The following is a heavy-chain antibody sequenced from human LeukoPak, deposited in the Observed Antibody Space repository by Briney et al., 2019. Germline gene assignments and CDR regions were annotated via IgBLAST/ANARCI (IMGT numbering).Heavy chain of an antibody. CDR1: GGSISSGGYY. V-gene: IGHV4-31*03. J-gene: IGHJ5*02. Sequence: SETLSRTCTVSGGSISSGGYYWSWIRQHPGKGLEWIGYIYYSGSTYYNPSLKSRVTISVDTSKNQFSLKLSSVTAADTAVYYCARDYYDILTGYRFDPWGQGTLVTVSS. D-gene: IGHD3-9*01. CDR3: ARDYYDILTGYRFDP. CDR2: IYYSGST.